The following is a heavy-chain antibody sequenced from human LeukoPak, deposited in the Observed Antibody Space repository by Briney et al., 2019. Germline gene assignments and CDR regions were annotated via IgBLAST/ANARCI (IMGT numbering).Heavy chain of an antibody. Sequence: GGSLRLSCAASGFTFSRYWMHWVRQAPGKGLVWVSRINGDGSTTSYADSVKGGFTISRDNAKNTLYLQMNSLRAEDTAVYYCATGNYYDSRGYYTFGHWGQGTLDTVSS. V-gene: IGHV3-74*01. J-gene: IGHJ1*01. CDR1: GFTFSRYW. D-gene: IGHD3-22*01. CDR2: INGDGSTT. CDR3: ATGNYYDSRGYYTFGH.